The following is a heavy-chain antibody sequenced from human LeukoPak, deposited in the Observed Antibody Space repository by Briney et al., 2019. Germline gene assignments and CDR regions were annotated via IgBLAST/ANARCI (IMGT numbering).Heavy chain of an antibody. Sequence: PGGSLRLSCAASGFTFDDYAMHWVRQAPGKGLEWVSLISGDGDSTYYADSVKGRFTISRDNSNNTLYLQMNRLRVKDTAVYYCASDPPGDYGLGFWGQGTLVTVSS. J-gene: IGHJ4*02. D-gene: IGHD4-17*01. CDR2: ISGDGDST. CDR1: GFTFDDYA. CDR3: ASDPPGDYGLGF. V-gene: IGHV3-43*02.